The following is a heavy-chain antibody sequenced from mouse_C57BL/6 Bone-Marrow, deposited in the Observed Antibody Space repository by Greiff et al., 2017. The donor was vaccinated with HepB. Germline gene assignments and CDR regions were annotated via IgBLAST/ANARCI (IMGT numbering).Heavy chain of an antibody. CDR2: ISSGGSYT. V-gene: IGHV5-6*01. Sequence: EVQGVESGGDLVKPGGSLKLSCAASGFTFSSYGMSWVRQTPDKRLEWVATISSGGSYTYYPDSVKGRFTISRDNAKNTLYLQMSSLKSEDTAMYYCARHGNGVDYWGQGTTLTVSS. CDR3: ARHGNGVDY. CDR1: GFTFSSYG. J-gene: IGHJ2*01.